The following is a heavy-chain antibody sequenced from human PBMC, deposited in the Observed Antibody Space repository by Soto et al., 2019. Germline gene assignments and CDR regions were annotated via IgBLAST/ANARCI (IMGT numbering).Heavy chain of an antibody. J-gene: IGHJ5*02. CDR3: AREFCSGGNCYTYYFDP. CDR1: GLTFNRYW. V-gene: IGHV3-74*01. CDR2: INTDGSNT. Sequence: GGSLRLSCAASGLTFNRYWMHWVRHAPGKGLVWVSHINTDGSNTNYADSVKGRFTISRDNAKSTLFLQMDSLRDEDTAVYYCAREFCSGGNCYTYYFDPWGQGIPVTVSS. D-gene: IGHD2-15*01.